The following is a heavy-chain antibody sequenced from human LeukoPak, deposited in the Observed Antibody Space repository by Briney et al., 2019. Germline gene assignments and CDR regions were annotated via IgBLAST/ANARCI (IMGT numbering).Heavy chain of an antibody. CDR3: ARVLTIFGVVGDNWFDP. V-gene: IGHV4-34*01. Sequence: SETLSLTCAVYGGSFSGYYWSWIRQPPGKGLEWIGEINHSGSTNYNPSLKSRVTISVDTSKNQFSLKLSSVTAADTAVYYCARVLTIFGVVGDNWFDPWGQGTLVTVSS. D-gene: IGHD3-3*01. CDR1: GGSFSGYY. J-gene: IGHJ5*02. CDR2: INHSGST.